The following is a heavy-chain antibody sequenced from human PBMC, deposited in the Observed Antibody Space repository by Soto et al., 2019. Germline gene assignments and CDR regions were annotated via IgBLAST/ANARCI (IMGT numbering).Heavy chain of an antibody. D-gene: IGHD1-26*01. V-gene: IGHV3-53*01. CDR2: HYSGGST. CDR3: ARHRHPRGTVGATSPLDP. J-gene: IGHJ5*02. Sequence: GGSLRLSCAISGFSVSSNCLSWVGQAPGKGLEWASVHYSGGSTYYADSVQGRFTISRDKSNNTLYPQMRRVRAEDTAVYFCARHRHPRGTVGATSPLDPWGQGTQVTVSS. CDR1: GFSVSSNC.